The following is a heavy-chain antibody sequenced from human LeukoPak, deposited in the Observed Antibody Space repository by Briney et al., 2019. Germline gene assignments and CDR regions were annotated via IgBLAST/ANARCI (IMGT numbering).Heavy chain of an antibody. D-gene: IGHD2-2*01. CDR2: INSDGSST. CDR3: ARGVGYCSSTSCYWWFDP. CDR1: GFTFSSYW. Sequence: GGSLRLSCAASGFTFSSYWMHWVRQAPGKGLVWVSRINSDGSSTSYADSVKGRFTISRDNTKNTLYLQMNSLRAEDTAVYYCARGVGYCSSTSCYWWFDPWGQGTLVTVSS. J-gene: IGHJ5*02. V-gene: IGHV3-74*01.